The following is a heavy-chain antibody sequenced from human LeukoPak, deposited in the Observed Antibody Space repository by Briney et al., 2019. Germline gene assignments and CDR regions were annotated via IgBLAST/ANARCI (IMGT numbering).Heavy chain of an antibody. Sequence: GASVKVSCTASGYTFTGYYMHWVRQAPGQGLEWMGGIIPIFGTANYAQKFQGRVTITTDESTSTAYMELSSLRSEDTAGYYCARRLTQSYSGSYSDAFDIWGQGTMVTVSS. D-gene: IGHD1-26*01. CDR1: GYTFTGYY. J-gene: IGHJ3*02. CDR3: ARRLTQSYSGSYSDAFDI. V-gene: IGHV1-69*05. CDR2: IIPIFGTA.